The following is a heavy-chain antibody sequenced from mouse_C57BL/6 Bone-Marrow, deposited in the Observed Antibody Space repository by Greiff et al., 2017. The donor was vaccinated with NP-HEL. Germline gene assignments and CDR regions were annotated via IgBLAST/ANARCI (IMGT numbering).Heavy chain of an antibody. CDR3: ASYYYDSSYLDY. Sequence: QVQLQQPGAELVKPGASVKLSCKASGYTFTSYWMQWVKQRPGQGLEWIGEIDPSDSYTNYNQKFKGKATLTVDTSSSTAYMQLSSLTSEDSAVYYCASYYYDSSYLDYWGQGTTLTVSS. D-gene: IGHD1-1*01. CDR2: IDPSDSYT. CDR1: GYTFTSYW. J-gene: IGHJ2*01. V-gene: IGHV1-50*01.